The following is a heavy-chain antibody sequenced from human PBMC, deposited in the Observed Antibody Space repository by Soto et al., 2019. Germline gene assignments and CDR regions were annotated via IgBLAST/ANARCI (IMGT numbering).Heavy chain of an antibody. CDR1: GFTVSSNY. J-gene: IGHJ6*02. V-gene: IGHV3-53*01. D-gene: IGHD4-17*01. CDR3: ASDRAYGGNNGGVYYYSGMDV. Sequence: GGSLRLSCAASGFTVSSNYMSWVRQAPGKGLEWVSVIYSGGSTYYADSVKGRFTISRDNSKNTLYLQMNSLRAEDTAVYYCASDRAYGGNNGGVYYYSGMDVGGRGTPVTVYS. CDR2: IYSGGST.